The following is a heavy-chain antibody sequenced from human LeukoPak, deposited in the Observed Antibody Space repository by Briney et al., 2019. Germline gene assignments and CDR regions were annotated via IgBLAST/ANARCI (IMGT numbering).Heavy chain of an antibody. V-gene: IGHV3-48*01. CDR3: ARGVFGAYASDI. CDR2: ISSSSSTI. Sequence: GGSLRLSCAASGSTFITCSMNWVRQAPGKGLEWVSYISSSSSTIYYADSVKGRFTISRDNAKNSLYLQMNSLRAEDTAVYYCARGVFGAYASDIWGQGTMVTVSS. J-gene: IGHJ3*02. D-gene: IGHD3-10*02. CDR1: GSTFITCS.